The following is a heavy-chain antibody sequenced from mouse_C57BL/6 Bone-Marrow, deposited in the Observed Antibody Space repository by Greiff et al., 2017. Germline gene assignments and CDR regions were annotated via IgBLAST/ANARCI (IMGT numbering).Heavy chain of an antibody. CDR1: GYTFTDYE. J-gene: IGHJ2*01. CDR2: IDPETGGT. Sequence: QVQLQQSGAELVRPGASVTLSCKASGYTFTDYEMHWVKQTPVHGLEWIGAIDPETGGTAYNQKFKGKATLTADKSSSTAYMELRSLTSEDSAVCYCTRGGATGYFDGWGQGTTLTVSS. CDR3: TRGGATGYFDG. V-gene: IGHV1-15*01.